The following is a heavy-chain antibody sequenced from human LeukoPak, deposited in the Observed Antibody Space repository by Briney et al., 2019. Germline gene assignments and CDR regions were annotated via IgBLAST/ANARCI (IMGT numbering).Heavy chain of an antibody. D-gene: IGHD1-26*01. Sequence: GGSLRLSCAASGFTFSSYGMHWVRQAPGKGLEWVAVISYDGSNKYYADSVKGRFTISGDNSKNTLYLQMNSLRAEDTAVYYCAKDRSGSYDYWGQGTLVTVSS. CDR2: ISYDGSNK. CDR3: AKDRSGSYDY. CDR1: GFTFSSYG. V-gene: IGHV3-30*18. J-gene: IGHJ4*02.